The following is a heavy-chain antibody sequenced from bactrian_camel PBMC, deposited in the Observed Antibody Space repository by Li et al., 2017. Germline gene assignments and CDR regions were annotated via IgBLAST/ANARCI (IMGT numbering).Heavy chain of an antibody. V-gene: IGHV3S9*01. CDR2: IDDEGRT. Sequence: HVQLVESGGGSVRPGGSMTLSCTAHGLTSKTNAMGWFRQVPGQARAGLASIDDEGRTDYRESVKGRFTISRDAAKNTLYLEMKNLKPEDTAMYHCAATTDCYPSPEYNYWGRGTQVTVS. CDR3: AATTDCYPSPEYNY. CDR1: GLTSKTNA. J-gene: IGHJ4*01. D-gene: IGHD5*01.